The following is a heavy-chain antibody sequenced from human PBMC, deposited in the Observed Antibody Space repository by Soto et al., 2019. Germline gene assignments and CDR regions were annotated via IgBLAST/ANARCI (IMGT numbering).Heavy chain of an antibody. D-gene: IGHD4-4*01. V-gene: IGHV3-23*01. CDR3: AKQPDDYSNYVYFSDY. J-gene: IGHJ4*02. Sequence: GGSLRLSCAASGFTFSSYAMSWVRQAPGKGLEWVSAISGSGGSTYYADSVKGRFTISRDNSKNTLYLQMNSLRAEDTAVYYCAKQPDDYSNYVYFSDYWGQGTLVTVSS. CDR2: ISGSGGST. CDR1: GFTFSSYA.